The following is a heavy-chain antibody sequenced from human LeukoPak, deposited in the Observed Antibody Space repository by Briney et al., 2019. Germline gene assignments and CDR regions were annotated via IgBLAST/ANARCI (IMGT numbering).Heavy chain of an antibody. J-gene: IGHJ5*01. D-gene: IGHD2-8*01. CDR1: GGTFTSYG. Sequence: ASVKVSCKAPGGTFTSYGLGWVRQAPGDGLEWMGNIIPLFGTTNYAQKFQGRVTFTTDETAGTVFMELSNLNSDDTAIYYCAREGNGGSDSWGQGTLVTVSS. V-gene: IGHV1-69*05. CDR3: AREGNGGSDS. CDR2: IIPLFGTT.